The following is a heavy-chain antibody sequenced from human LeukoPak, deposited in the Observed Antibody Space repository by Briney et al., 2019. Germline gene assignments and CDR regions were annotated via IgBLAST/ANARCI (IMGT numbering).Heavy chain of an antibody. CDR3: VRRDTGWNYFDY. V-gene: IGHV4-59*08. CDR1: GGSINSHY. CDR2: IYYTGKI. D-gene: IGHD6-19*01. Sequence: SETLSLTCAVSGGSINSHYWGWIRQPPGKGLQWIGDIYYTGKINYNPSLKSRVTITLDTSKDHLPLNLTSVLAADTAIYYCVRRDTGWNYFDYWGQGILVTVSS. J-gene: IGHJ4*02.